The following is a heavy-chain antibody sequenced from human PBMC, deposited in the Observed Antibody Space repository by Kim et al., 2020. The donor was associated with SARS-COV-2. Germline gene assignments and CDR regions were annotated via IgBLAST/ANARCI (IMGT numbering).Heavy chain of an antibody. CDR3: AGVSSSYHY. V-gene: IGHV3-33*01. Sequence: SKKYYEDSVKGRFTIARDKSKNTLYLQMNSLRAEDTAVYYCAGVSSSYHYWGQGTLVTVSS. J-gene: IGHJ4*02. D-gene: IGHD6-13*01. CDR2: SKK.